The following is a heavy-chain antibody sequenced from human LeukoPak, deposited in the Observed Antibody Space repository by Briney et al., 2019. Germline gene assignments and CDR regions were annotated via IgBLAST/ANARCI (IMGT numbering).Heavy chain of an antibody. CDR3: ARVDTVNYYYYMDV. CDR2: ISTFNGRT. J-gene: IGHJ6*03. CDR1: GYTFTTYG. Sequence: GASVKVSCKASGYTFTTYGISWVRQAPGHGLEWMGWISTFNGRTNYAQSRQDRVTMTTDTSTSTVYMELSSLISDDTAVYYCARVDTVNYYYYMDVWGKGTPVTVSS. D-gene: IGHD5-18*01. V-gene: IGHV1-18*01.